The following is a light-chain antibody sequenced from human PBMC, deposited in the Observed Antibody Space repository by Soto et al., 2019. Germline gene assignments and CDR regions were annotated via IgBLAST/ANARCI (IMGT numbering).Light chain of an antibody. CDR3: SSYTISSTWV. J-gene: IGLJ3*02. Sequence: QSAPTQPASVSGSPGQSITISCTGTSNDIGIYNYVSWFQHHPGKAPKLIIYEVTNRPSGVSDRFSGSKSDNTASLTISGLQAEDEADYYCSSYTISSTWVFGGGTKLTVL. CDR2: EVT. CDR1: SNDIGIYNY. V-gene: IGLV2-14*01.